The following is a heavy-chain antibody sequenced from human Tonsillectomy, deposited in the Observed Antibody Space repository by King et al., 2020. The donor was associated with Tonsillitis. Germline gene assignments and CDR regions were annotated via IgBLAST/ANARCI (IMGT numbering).Heavy chain of an antibody. Sequence: VQLVESGGGLVKPGGSLRLSCAASGFTFSTYSMNWVRQAPGKGLEWVSTISSSSSYIYYADSVKGRFTISRDNAKNSLYLQMKSLRAEDTAVYYCARDGTXGYFXYWGQXTLVTVS. D-gene: IGHD1-26*01. J-gene: IGHJ4*02. CDR3: ARDGTXGYFXY. CDR1: GFTFSTYS. CDR2: ISSSSSYI. V-gene: IGHV3-21*01.